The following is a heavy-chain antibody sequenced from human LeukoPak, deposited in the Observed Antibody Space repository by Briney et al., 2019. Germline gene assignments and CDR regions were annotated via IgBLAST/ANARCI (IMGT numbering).Heavy chain of an antibody. D-gene: IGHD3-22*01. J-gene: IGHJ4*02. CDR1: GYTFTGYY. Sequence: ASVKVSCKASGYTFTGYYMHWVRQAPGQGLEWMGWINPNSGGTNYAQKFQGRVTMTRDTSISTAYMELSRLRSDDTAVYYCARAASPVVTMIVVVITRPPDYWGQGTLVTVSS. CDR3: ARAASPVVTMIVVVITRPPDY. V-gene: IGHV1-2*02. CDR2: INPNSGGT.